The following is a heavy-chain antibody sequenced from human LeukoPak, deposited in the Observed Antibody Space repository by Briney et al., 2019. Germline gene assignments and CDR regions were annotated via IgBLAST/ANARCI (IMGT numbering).Heavy chain of an antibody. J-gene: IGHJ2*01. D-gene: IGHD6-19*01. CDR1: GGSFSAYY. V-gene: IGHV4-34*01. Sequence: PSETLSLTCAVYGGSFSAYYWSWIRQPPGKGLEWIGEINHSGSTNYNPSLKSRVTISVDTSKNQFSLKLSSVTAADTAVYYCARRRAVAGTWYFDLWGRGTRVTVSS. CDR2: INHSGST. CDR3: ARRRAVAGTWYFDL.